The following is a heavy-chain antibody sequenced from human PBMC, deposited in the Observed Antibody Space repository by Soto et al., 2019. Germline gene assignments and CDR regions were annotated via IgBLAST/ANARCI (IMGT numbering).Heavy chain of an antibody. V-gene: IGHV1-18*01. CDR2: ISAFNSNT. J-gene: IGHJ4*02. CDR1: GYSFSNFG. D-gene: IGHD2-21*02. CDR3: ASDRTLVSTTPAVDF. Sequence: QVQLVQSGGEVKKPGASVRVSCKASGYSFSNFGISWVRQAPGQGLEWIGWISAFNSNTRFAQTFQGRVTMTTDTSTSTAYMELTRLRSDDTAVYYCASDRTLVSTTPAVDFWGQGTLIPFSS.